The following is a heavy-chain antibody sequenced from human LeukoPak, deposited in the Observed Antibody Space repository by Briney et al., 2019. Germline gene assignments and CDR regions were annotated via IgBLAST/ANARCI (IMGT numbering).Heavy chain of an antibody. CDR2: ISGNGGGT. Sequence: PGGSLRLSCAASGLTFSTYAMSWVRQAPGKGLEWVSGISGNGGGTYYADSVKGRFTVSRDNSKNTLYLQMNSLRAEDTAVYYCAKEGRDGFNYDYWGQGTLVTVSS. D-gene: IGHD5-24*01. V-gene: IGHV3-23*01. J-gene: IGHJ4*02. CDR1: GLTFSTYA. CDR3: AKEGRDGFNYDY.